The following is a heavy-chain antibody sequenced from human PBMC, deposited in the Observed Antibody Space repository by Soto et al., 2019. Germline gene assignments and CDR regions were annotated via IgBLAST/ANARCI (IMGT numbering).Heavy chain of an antibody. CDR3: AKSRGLYSSSWNSFDY. J-gene: IGHJ4*02. CDR2: ISGSGGST. Sequence: PGGSLRLSCAASGFTFSSYAMSWVRQAPGKGLEWVSAISGSGGSTYYADSVKGRFTISRDNSKNTLYLQMNSLRAEDTAVYYCAKSRGLYSSSWNSFDYWGQGTLVTVSS. D-gene: IGHD6-13*01. CDR1: GFTFSSYA. V-gene: IGHV3-23*01.